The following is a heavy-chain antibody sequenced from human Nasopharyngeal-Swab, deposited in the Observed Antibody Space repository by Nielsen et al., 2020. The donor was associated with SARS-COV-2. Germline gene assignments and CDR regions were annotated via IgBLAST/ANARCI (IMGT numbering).Heavy chain of an antibody. Sequence: RQASGKGLEWFGYIYYSGSTNYNPSPKSRVTISVDTSKNQFSLKLSSVTAADTAVYYCARGGNYGLYSGYDPMATTYWYFDLWAVAPWSPSPQ. CDR3: ARGGNYGLYSGYDPMATTYWYFDL. V-gene: IGHV4-59*01. CDR2: IYYSGST. D-gene: IGHD5-12*01. J-gene: IGHJ2*01.